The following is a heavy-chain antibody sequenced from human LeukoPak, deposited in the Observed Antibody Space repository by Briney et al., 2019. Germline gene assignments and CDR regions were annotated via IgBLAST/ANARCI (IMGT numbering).Heavy chain of an antibody. D-gene: IGHD5-18*01. J-gene: IGHJ4*02. V-gene: IGHV3-53*01. CDR2: IYPGDST. CDR3: AKIGEGWIPGFYFFDY. Sequence: PGGSLRLSCAASGFTVSSNYMSWVRQAPGKGLEWVSVIYPGDSTYYTDSVKGRFTISRDNSKNTLYLQMNSLRDEDTALYYCAKIGEGWIPGFYFFDYWGQGPLVTVSS. CDR1: GFTVSSNY.